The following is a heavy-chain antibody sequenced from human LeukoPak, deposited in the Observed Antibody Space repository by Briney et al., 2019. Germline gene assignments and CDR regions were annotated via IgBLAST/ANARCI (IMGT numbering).Heavy chain of an antibody. CDR2: IYPRDGST. V-gene: IGHV1-46*01. CDR3: ARDQEGFDY. CDR1: GYTFTSNY. Sequence: ASVKVSCKASGYTFTSNYIHWVRQAPGQGLEWMGMIYPRDGSTSYAQKFQGRVTVTRDRSTSTVHMELSGLRSEDTAVYYCARDQEGFDYWGRGTLVTVSS. J-gene: IGHJ4*02.